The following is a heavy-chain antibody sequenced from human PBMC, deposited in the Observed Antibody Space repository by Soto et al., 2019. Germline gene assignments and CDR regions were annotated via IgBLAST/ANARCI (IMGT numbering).Heavy chain of an antibody. Sequence: SVRVSCKSSGYTFTSYYMHWVRQAPWQLLEGMGIINPSGGSTSYAQKFQGRVTMTRDTSTSTVYMELSSLRSEDTAVYYCARVADFWSGYGVGGMDVWGQGPTVTVSS. CDR2: INPSGGST. CDR1: GYTFTSYY. CDR3: ARVADFWSGYGVGGMDV. V-gene: IGHV1-46*01. J-gene: IGHJ6*02. D-gene: IGHD3-3*01.